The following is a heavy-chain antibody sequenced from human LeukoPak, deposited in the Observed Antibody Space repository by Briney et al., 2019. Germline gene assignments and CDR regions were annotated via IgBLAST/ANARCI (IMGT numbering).Heavy chain of an antibody. CDR2: IYHSGST. CDR1: GGSISSYY. J-gene: IGHJ4*02. CDR3: ASGYYLYSFDY. V-gene: IGHV4-59*12. D-gene: IGHD3-10*01. Sequence: SETLSLTCTVSGGSISSYYWSWIRQPPGKGLEWIGYIYHSGSTYYNPSLKSRVTISVDRSKNQFSLKLSSVTAADTAVYYCASGYYLYSFDYWGRGTLVTVSS.